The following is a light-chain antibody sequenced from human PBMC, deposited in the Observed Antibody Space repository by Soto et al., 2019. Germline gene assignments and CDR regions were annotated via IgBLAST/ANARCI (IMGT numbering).Light chain of an antibody. J-gene: IGKJ3*01. CDR3: QQSFSIPFT. V-gene: IGKV1-39*01. CDR2: AAT. Sequence: DIQMTQSPASLSASLGDKVTIACRTSQTISRSLNWYHHRPGKAPRLLVYAATTLQSGVPSRFSGSGSGTDFNLTISSLQPEDFATCYCQQSFSIPFTFGPGTKVDIK. CDR1: QTISRS.